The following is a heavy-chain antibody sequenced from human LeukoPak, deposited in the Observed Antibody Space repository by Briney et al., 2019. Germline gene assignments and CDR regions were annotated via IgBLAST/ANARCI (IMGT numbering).Heavy chain of an antibody. CDR2: MYYSGST. Sequence: SETLSLTCAVYGGSFSGYYWGWIRQPPGKGLEWIGYMYYSGSTNYNPSLKSRVTISVDTSKKQFSLKLSSVTAADTAMYYCARDSGDYVWVGWGRGTLVTVSS. J-gene: IGHJ4*02. CDR3: ARDSGDYVWVG. V-gene: IGHV4-59*01. D-gene: IGHD3-16*01. CDR1: GGSFSGYY.